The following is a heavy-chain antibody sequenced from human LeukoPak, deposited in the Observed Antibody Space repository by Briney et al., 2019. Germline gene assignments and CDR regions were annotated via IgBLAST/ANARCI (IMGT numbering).Heavy chain of an antibody. CDR1: GGSISSYY. CDR3: ARGYCSGGSCYSTYYFYYIDV. CDR2: IYYSGST. J-gene: IGHJ6*03. D-gene: IGHD2-15*01. V-gene: IGHV4-59*01. Sequence: SETLSLTCTVSGGSISSYYWSWIRQPPGKGLEWIGYIYYSGSTNYNPSLKSRVTISVDTSKNQFSLKLGSVTAADPAVYYCARGYCSGGSCYSTYYFYYIDVWGKGTTVTISS.